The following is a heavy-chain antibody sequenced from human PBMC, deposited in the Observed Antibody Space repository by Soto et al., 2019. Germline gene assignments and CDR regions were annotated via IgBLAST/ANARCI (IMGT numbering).Heavy chain of an antibody. J-gene: IGHJ4*02. CDR2: ISAYNGNT. D-gene: IGHD2-2*01. CDR3: ARDPPPPAY. V-gene: IGHV1-18*01. Sequence: QVQLVQSGAEVKKPGASVKVSCKASGYTFASYAISWMRQAPGQGLEWMGWISAYNGNTNYAQKLQGRVTMTTDTPTSTASMEPRSLCSDGTAVYYCARDPPPPAYWGQGTLVTVSS. CDR1: GYTFASYA.